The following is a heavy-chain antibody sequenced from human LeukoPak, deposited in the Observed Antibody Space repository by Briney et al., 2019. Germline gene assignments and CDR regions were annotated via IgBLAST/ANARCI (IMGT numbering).Heavy chain of an antibody. CDR1: GFTFNSYW. Sequence: GGSLRLSCAASGFTFNSYWMNWVRQAPGKGLEWVANIKQDGSEKYYVDSVKGRFTISRDNSKSTLYLQMDSLRAEDTAVYYCAKDPSSWYTYYYYMDVWGKGTTVTVSS. CDR2: IKQDGSEK. J-gene: IGHJ6*03. V-gene: IGHV3-7*01. CDR3: AKDPSSWYTYYYYMDV. D-gene: IGHD6-13*01.